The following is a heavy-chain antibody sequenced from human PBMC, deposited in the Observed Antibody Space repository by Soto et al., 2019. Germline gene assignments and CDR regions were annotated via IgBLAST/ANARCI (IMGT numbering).Heavy chain of an antibody. V-gene: IGHV4-31*03. Sequence: QVQLQESGPGLVKPSQTLSLTCTVSGGSISSGGYYWSWIRQHPGKGLGGIGYTYYIGSPSYNPSLKSRVIISVDTSKNQFSLKLSSVTAADTAVYYCARASRYDHYFDYWGQGTLVTVSS. D-gene: IGHD2-2*01. CDR3: ARASRYDHYFDY. CDR1: GGSISSGGYY. CDR2: TYYIGSP. J-gene: IGHJ4*02.